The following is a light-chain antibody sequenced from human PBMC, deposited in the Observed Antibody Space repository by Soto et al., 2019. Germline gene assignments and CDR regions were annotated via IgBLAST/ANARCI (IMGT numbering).Light chain of an antibody. CDR3: QHYASSPPWT. CDR2: GAS. J-gene: IGKJ1*01. CDR1: QTVSSSY. Sequence: EIVVTQSPGTLSLSPGERATLSCRASQTVSSSYIVWYQQKPGQAPRLLIFGASRRATGIPERFSGSGSGTDFTLTINGLEPEDVAVYYCQHYASSPPWTFGQGTKVEIK. V-gene: IGKV3-20*01.